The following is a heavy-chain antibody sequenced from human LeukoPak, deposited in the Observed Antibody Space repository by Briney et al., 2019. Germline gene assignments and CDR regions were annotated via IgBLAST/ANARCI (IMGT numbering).Heavy chain of an antibody. Sequence: SETLSLTCSVSGGSFNSGTSYWGWIRQPPGRGLEWIGYIHYSGSTYYNPSLNSRLTIAVDTSKSQFSLKLNSVTAADTAVYYCARSGGVRGHYFDYWGQGTLVTVSS. D-gene: IGHD3-10*01. CDR3: ARSGGVRGHYFDY. CDR2: IHYSGST. V-gene: IGHV4-30-4*08. CDR1: GGSFNSGTSY. J-gene: IGHJ4*02.